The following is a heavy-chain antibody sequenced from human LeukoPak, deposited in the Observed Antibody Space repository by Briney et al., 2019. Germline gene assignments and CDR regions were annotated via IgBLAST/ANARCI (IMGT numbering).Heavy chain of an antibody. J-gene: IGHJ6*03. CDR1: GGSISSSSYY. D-gene: IGHD6-6*01. CDR2: IYYSGST. V-gene: IGHV4-39*02. Sequence: PSETLSLTCTVSGGSISSSSYYWGWIRQPPGKGLEWIGSIYYSGSTYYNPSLKSRVTISVDTSKNQFSLKLSSVTAADTAVYYCARDGSSSDRDYYYYYMDVWGKGTTVTVSS. CDR3: ARDGSSSDRDYYYYYMDV.